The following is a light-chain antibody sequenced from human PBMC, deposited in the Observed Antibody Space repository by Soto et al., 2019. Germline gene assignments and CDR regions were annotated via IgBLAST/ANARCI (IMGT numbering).Light chain of an antibody. CDR2: HN. CDR1: SSNIGAGYD. Sequence: QSALTQPPSVSGAPGQRVTISCSGRSSNIGAGYDVSWYQQFPGKAPKLLMYHNDRPSGVPDRFSASRSAMSASLSINGVQPEEGAVYFCQSYDTSPSGLVFGGGTKLTVL. CDR3: QSYDTSPSGLV. J-gene: IGLJ3*02. V-gene: IGLV1-40*01.